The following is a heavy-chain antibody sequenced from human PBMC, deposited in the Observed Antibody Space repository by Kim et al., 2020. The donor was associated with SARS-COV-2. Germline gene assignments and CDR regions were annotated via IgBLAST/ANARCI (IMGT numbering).Heavy chain of an antibody. Sequence: ASVKVSCKVSGYTLTELSMHWVRQAPGKGLAWMGGFDPEDGETIYAQKFQGRVTMTEDTSTDTAYMELSSLRSEDTAVYYWATDPTGYSYGTALDYWGQGTLVTVSS. CDR2: FDPEDGET. V-gene: IGHV1-24*01. J-gene: IGHJ4*02. CDR3: ATDPTGYSYGTALDY. CDR1: GYTLTELS. D-gene: IGHD5-18*01.